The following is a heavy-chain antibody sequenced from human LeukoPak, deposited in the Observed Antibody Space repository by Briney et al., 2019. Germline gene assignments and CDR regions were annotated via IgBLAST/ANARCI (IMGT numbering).Heavy chain of an antibody. CDR3: ARDGDSKGGLFDP. V-gene: IGHV4-34*01. CDR1: GGSFSGYY. J-gene: IGHJ5*02. Sequence: SETLSLTCAVYGGSFSGYYWSWIRQPPGNGLEWIGEINHSGSTNYNPSLKSRVTISVDTSKNQFSLKLSSVTAADTAVYYCARDGDSKGGLFDPWGQGTLVTVSS. CDR2: INHSGST. D-gene: IGHD3-22*01.